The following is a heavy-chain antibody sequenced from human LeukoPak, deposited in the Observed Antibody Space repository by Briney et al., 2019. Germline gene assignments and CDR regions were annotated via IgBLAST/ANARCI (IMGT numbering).Heavy chain of an antibody. V-gene: IGHV4-39*01. CDR3: ARGSAAAGTNFDY. CDR2: IYYSGST. J-gene: IGHJ4*02. CDR1: GGSISSSSYY. D-gene: IGHD6-13*01. Sequence: PSETLSLTCTVSGGSISSSSYYWGWIRKPPGKGLEWLGSIYYSGSTYYNPSLKSRVTISVDTSKNQFSLKLSSVTAADTAVYYCARGSAAAGTNFDYWGQGTLVTVSS.